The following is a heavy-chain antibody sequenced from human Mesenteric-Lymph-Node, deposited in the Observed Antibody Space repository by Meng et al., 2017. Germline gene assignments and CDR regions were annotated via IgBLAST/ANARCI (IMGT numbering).Heavy chain of an antibody. V-gene: IGHV1-46*01. J-gene: IGHJ4*02. D-gene: IGHD5-18*01. CDR3: DRGYSYGYLFLVY. CDR1: GYTFTGYY. CDR2: INPSGGST. Sequence: ASVKVSCKASGYTFTGYYMHWVRPAPGQGLEWMGIINPSGGSTSYEQKFQGRVTMTRDTYTSTVYMELSSLRSEDTAVYYFDRGYSYGYLFLVYWGQGTLVTVSS.